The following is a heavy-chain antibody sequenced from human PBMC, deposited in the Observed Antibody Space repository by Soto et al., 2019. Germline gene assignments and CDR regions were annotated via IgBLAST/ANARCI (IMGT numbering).Heavy chain of an antibody. J-gene: IGHJ6*02. V-gene: IGHV3-21*01. CDR1: GFTFSSYS. D-gene: IGHD3-22*01. Sequence: PGGSLRLSCGASGFTFSSYSMNWVRQAPGKGLEWFSSISSSSSYIYYADSVKGRFTISRDNAKNSLYLQMNSLRAEDTAVYYCARGLRGYYDLYYYYYYYGMDVWGQGTTVTAP. CDR2: ISSSSSYI. CDR3: ARGLRGYYDLYYYYYYYGMDV.